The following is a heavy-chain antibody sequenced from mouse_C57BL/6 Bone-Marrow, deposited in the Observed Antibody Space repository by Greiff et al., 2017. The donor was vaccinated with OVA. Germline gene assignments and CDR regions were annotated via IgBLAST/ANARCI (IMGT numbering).Heavy chain of an antibody. V-gene: IGHV5-16*01. CDR1: GFTFSDYY. D-gene: IGHD6-1*01. CDR2: INYDGSST. J-gene: IGHJ2*01. CDR3: ARTLFFDYFDY. Sequence: EVKLMESEGGLVQPGSSMKLSCTASGFTFSDYYMAWVRQVPEKGLEWVANINYDGSSTYYLDSLKSRFIISRDNAKNILYLQMSSLKSEDTATYYCARTLFFDYFDYWGQGTTLTVSS.